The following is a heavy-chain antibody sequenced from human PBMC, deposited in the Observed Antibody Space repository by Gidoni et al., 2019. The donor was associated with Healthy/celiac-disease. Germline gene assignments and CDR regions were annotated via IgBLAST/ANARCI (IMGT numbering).Heavy chain of an antibody. CDR1: GYAFTGYC. V-gene: IGHV1-2*02. CDR3: ARAPVGSYSSGY. Sequence: QVQLVQSGAEVKKPAASVTVSCKASGYAFTGYCMHWVRQAPGQGLEWMGWINPNSGGTNYAQKFQGRVTMTRDTSISTAYMELSRLRSDDTAVYYCARAPVGSYSSGYWGQGTLVTVSS. CDR2: INPNSGGT. D-gene: IGHD1-26*01. J-gene: IGHJ4*02.